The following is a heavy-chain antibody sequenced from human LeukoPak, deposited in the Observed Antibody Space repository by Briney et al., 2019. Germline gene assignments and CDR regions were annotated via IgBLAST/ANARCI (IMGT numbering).Heavy chain of an antibody. J-gene: IGHJ4*02. Sequence: ASMKVSCKASEYIFTDYYIHWVRQAPGQGLEWTGWINPHSGGTNYAQNFQDRVTMTGDTSISTAYMELSRLRSDDTAIYYCARGGDNYDILTQWGQGTLVTVSS. CDR2: INPHSGGT. D-gene: IGHD3-9*01. CDR1: EYIFTDYY. V-gene: IGHV1-2*02. CDR3: ARGGDNYDILTQ.